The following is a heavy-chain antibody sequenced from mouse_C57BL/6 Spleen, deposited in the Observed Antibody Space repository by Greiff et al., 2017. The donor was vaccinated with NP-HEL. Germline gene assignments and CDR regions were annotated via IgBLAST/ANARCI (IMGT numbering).Heavy chain of an antibody. V-gene: IGHV2-4*01. D-gene: IGHD4-1*01. CDR3: AKRLGRGDYAMDY. Sequence: QVQLQQSGPGLVQPSQSLSITCTVSGFSLTSYGVHWVRQPPGTGLEWLGVIWSGGSTDYNAAFISRLSISKDNSKSQVFFKMNSLQADDTAIYYCAKRLGRGDYAMDYWGQGTSVTVSS. CDR1: GFSLTSYG. CDR2: IWSGGST. J-gene: IGHJ4*01.